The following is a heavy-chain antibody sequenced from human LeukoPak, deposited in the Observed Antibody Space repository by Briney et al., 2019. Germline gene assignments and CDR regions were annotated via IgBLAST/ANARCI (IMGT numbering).Heavy chain of an antibody. D-gene: IGHD2-21*01. CDR3: ARERGRAVIDYFDY. V-gene: IGHV1-18*01. Sequence: ASVKVSCKASGYTFTGYGISWLRQAPGQGLEWMAWISTSSGNTPYAQKFQGRVTMTTDTSTSTASKDLRSLRSDDTAVYYCARERGRAVIDYFDYWGQGTLVTVSS. J-gene: IGHJ4*02. CDR2: ISTSSGNT. CDR1: GYTFTGYG.